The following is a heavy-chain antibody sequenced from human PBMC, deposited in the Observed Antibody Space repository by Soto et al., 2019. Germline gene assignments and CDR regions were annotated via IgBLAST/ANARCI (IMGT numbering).Heavy chain of an antibody. CDR1: GDSINSDKYY. D-gene: IGHD6-13*01. V-gene: IGHV4-39*07. CDR2: INLRGST. CDR3: ARGTIAAKGDAFDI. J-gene: IGHJ3*02. Sequence: SETLSLTCSVSGDSINSDKYYWGWIRQPPGKGLEWIGEINLRGSTYYNPSLKSRVTISVDTSKNQFSLKLSSVTAADTAVYYCARGTIAAKGDAFDIWGQGTMVTVSS.